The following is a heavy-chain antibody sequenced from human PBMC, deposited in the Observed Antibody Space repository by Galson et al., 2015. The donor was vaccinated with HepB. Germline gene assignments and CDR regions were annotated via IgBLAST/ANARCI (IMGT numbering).Heavy chain of an antibody. D-gene: IGHD5-24*01. CDR2: IYYSGST. CDR3: ARDYGDGYNFFY. Sequence: LSLTCTVSGYSISSGGYYWSWIRQHPGKGLEWIGYIYYSGSTYYNPSLKSRVTISVDTSKNQFSLKLSSVTAADTAVYYCARDYGDGYNFFYWGQGTLVTVSS. CDR1: GYSISSGGYY. J-gene: IGHJ4*02. V-gene: IGHV4-31*03.